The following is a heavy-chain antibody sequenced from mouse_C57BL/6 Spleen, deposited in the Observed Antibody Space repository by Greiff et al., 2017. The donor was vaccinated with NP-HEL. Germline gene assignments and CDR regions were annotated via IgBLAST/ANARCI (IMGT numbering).Heavy chain of an antibody. CDR1: GFTFSSYA. D-gene: IGHD1-1*01. CDR2: ISDGGSYT. CDR3: AGGDFYYGSGPLGY. Sequence: EVQVVESGGGLVKPGGSLKLSCAASGFTFSSYAMSWVRQTPEKRLEWVATISDGGSYTYYPDNVKGRFTISRDNAKNNLYLQMSHLKSEDTAMYYCAGGDFYYGSGPLGYWGQGTTLTVSS. J-gene: IGHJ2*01. V-gene: IGHV5-4*01.